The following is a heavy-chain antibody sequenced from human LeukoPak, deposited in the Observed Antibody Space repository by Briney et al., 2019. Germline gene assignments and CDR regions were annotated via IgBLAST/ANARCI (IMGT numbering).Heavy chain of an antibody. J-gene: IGHJ4*02. CDR3: TKFDAPSSRENY. CDR1: GFPFSRYA. V-gene: IGHV3-23*01. Sequence: GGSLRLSCAASGFPFSRYAMNWVRQAPGKGVEWVSTISGSDTSTYYADSVKGRFTISRDNSKNTLYMQMNSLRAEDTAVYYCTKFDAPSSRENYWGQGTLVTVSS. CDR2: ISGSDTST.